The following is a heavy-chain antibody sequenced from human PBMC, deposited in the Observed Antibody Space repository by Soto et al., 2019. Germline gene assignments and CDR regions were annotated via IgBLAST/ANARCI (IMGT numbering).Heavy chain of an antibody. J-gene: IGHJ4*02. D-gene: IGHD5-12*01. Sequence: HVQLQQWGAGQLKPSETLSLTCAVYGGSFSGYYWSWIRQPPGKGLACIGEIKDGGNTNYSPSPTSRVSISADMCKTQFSMKLTSVTAADTAVYYCAICQEAIVATHWYQGTLVTVFS. CDR3: AICQEAIVATH. V-gene: IGHV4-34*01. CDR1: GGSFSGYY. CDR2: IKDGGNT.